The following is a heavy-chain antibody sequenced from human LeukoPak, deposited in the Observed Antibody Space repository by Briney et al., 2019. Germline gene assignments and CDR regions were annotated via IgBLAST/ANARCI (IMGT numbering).Heavy chain of an antibody. CDR1: GFTFSSYA. CDR3: ARGPGYQLLWVVIDY. CDR2: ISYDGSNK. V-gene: IGHV3-30*04. Sequence: PGRSLRLSCAASGFTFSSYAMHWVRQAPGKGLERVAVISYDGSNKYYADSVKGRFTISRDNSKNTLYLQMNSLRAEDTAVYYCARGPGYQLLWVVIDYWGQGTLVTVSS. J-gene: IGHJ4*02. D-gene: IGHD2-2*01.